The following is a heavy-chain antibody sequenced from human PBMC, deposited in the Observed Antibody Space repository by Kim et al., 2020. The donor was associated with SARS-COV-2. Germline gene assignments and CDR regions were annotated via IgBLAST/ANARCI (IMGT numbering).Heavy chain of an antibody. CDR3: ARDYDFWSGYYPSNFDY. Sequence: VKGRFTISRDNAKNSLYLQMNSLGDEDTAVYYCARDYDFWSGYYPSNFDYWGQGTLVTVSS. D-gene: IGHD3-3*01. J-gene: IGHJ4*02. V-gene: IGHV3-48*02.